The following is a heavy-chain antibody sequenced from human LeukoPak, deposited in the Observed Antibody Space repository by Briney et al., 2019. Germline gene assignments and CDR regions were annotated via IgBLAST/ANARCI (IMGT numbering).Heavy chain of an antibody. CDR1: GYSFTSYW. V-gene: IGHV5-51*01. J-gene: IGHJ4*02. Sequence: GESLKISCKGSGYSFTSYWIGWVRQMPGKGLEWMGIIYPGDSDTRYSPSFQGQVTISADKSISTAYLQWSSLKASDTAMYYCARHSNICSGYDFIDYWGQGTLVTVSS. CDR2: IYPGDSDT. D-gene: IGHD5-12*01. CDR3: ARHSNICSGYDFIDY.